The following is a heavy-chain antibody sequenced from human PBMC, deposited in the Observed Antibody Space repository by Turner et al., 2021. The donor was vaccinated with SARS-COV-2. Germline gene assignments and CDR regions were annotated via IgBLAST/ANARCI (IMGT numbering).Heavy chain of an antibody. J-gene: IGHJ5*02. D-gene: IGHD6-13*01. CDR3: ASLYQSIAAVAISSFDP. CDR1: AGTFSSYA. V-gene: IGHV1-69*04. Sequence: QVELAESVEEGKKHRPSVKVPCKPSAGTFSSYAISWVQQAPGQGLEWMGRIIPILDIANYAQKFQGRVTITADKSTSTSEMELGSLRSEDTAVNYCASLYQSIAAVAISSFDPWGHGTLVTLSS. CDR2: IIPILDIA.